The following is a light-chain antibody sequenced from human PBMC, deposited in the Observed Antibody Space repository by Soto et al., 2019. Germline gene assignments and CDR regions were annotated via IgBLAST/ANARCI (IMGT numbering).Light chain of an antibody. V-gene: IGLV1-40*01. CDR3: QSYDTSLSAPVV. CDR2: GNT. Sequence: QSVLTQPPSVSGAPGQRVTISCTGSSSNIGAAYGVHWYQHLPGTAPKLLIYGNTNRPSGVPDRFSGSNSGTSASLAITGLQAEDEADYYCQSYDTSLSAPVVFGGGTKLTVL. J-gene: IGLJ2*01. CDR1: SSNIGAAYG.